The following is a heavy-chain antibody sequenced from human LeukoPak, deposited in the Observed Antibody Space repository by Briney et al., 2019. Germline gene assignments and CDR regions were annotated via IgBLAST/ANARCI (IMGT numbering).Heavy chain of an antibody. D-gene: IGHD3-22*01. V-gene: IGHV1-69*13. J-gene: IGHJ6*02. CDR1: GGTFSSYA. CDR3: ARVDEYYDSSGRTYYYYGMDV. Sequence: SVKVSCKASGGTFSSYAISWVRQAPGQGLEWMGGIIPIFGTANYAQKFQGRATITADESTSTAYMELSSLRSEDTAVYYCARVDEYYDSSGRTYYYYGMDVWGQGTTVTVSS. CDR2: IIPIFGTA.